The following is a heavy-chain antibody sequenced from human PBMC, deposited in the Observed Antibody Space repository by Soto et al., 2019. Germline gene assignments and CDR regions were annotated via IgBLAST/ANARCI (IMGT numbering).Heavy chain of an antibody. Sequence: QVQLVESGGGVGQPGRSLIHSCADSGFTVSSYGMHWVRQAPGKGLEWVAVISYDGSTKYYADSVKGRFTSSRDNSKNPLYLQMNSLRAEATAVYYCAKERFLEWLLQYYFDYWGQGTLVTVSS. J-gene: IGHJ4*02. CDR1: GFTVSSYG. D-gene: IGHD3-3*01. CDR2: ISYDGSTK. V-gene: IGHV3-30*18. CDR3: AKERFLEWLLQYYFDY.